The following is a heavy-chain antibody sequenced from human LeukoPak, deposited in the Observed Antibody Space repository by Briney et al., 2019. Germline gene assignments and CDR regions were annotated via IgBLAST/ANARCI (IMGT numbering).Heavy chain of an antibody. V-gene: IGHV1-18*01. CDR1: GYTFTSYG. Sequence: EASVNVSCKASGYTFTSYGISWVRQAPGQGLEWMGWISAYNGNTNYAQKLQGRVTMTTDTSTSTAYMELRSLRSDDTAVYYCARDRQYSSSSLADYWGQGTLVTVSS. CDR2: ISAYNGNT. J-gene: IGHJ4*02. CDR3: ARDRQYSSSSLADY. D-gene: IGHD6-6*01.